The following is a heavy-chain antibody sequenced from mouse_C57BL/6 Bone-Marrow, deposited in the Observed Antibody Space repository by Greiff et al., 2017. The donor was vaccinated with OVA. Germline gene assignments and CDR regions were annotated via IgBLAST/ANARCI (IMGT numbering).Heavy chain of an antibody. CDR2: ISNLAYSI. Sequence: EVMLVESGGGLVQPGGSLKLSCAASGFTFSDYGMAWVRQAPRKGPEWVAFISNLAYSIYYADTVTGRFTISRENAKNTLYLEMSSLRSEDTAMYYCARQGGITTVVARYFDVWGTGTTVTVSS. V-gene: IGHV5-15*01. J-gene: IGHJ1*03. D-gene: IGHD1-1*01. CDR1: GFTFSDYG. CDR3: ARQGGITTVVARYFDV.